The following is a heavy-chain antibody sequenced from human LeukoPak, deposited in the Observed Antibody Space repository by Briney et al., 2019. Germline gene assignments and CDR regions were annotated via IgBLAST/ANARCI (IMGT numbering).Heavy chain of an antibody. Sequence: ASVKVXXXASGYTFTSYDINWVRQATGQGLEWMGWMNPNSGNTGYAQKFQGRVTITRNTSISTAYMELSSLRSEDTAVYYCASTSYRGEIDYWGQGTLVTVSS. D-gene: IGHD3-16*01. V-gene: IGHV1-8*03. CDR3: ASTSYRGEIDY. J-gene: IGHJ4*02. CDR1: GYTFTSYD. CDR2: MNPNSGNT.